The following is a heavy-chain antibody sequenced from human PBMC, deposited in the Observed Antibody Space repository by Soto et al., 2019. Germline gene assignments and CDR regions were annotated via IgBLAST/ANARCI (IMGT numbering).Heavy chain of an antibody. CDR1: GYAFTTYG. V-gene: IGHV1-18*01. J-gene: IGHJ4*02. D-gene: IGHD1-1*01. Sequence: QVHLVQSGAEVKKPGASVKVSCKGSGYAFTTYGITLVRPAPGPGLEWMGWISAHNGNTNYAQKLQGRVTVTRDTSTSTAYMELRSLRSDYTAVSYCSRGRYGDYGGQGALVPVSS. CDR3: SRGRYGDY. CDR2: ISAHNGNT.